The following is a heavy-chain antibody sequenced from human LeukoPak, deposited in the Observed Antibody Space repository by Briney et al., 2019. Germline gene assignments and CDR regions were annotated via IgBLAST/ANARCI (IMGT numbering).Heavy chain of an antibody. CDR1: GYTFTSYG. CDR2: ISAYNGNT. V-gene: IGHV1-18*04. CDR3: ARDKYGIGASYYGSGSYSEYYYYYGMDV. Sequence: GASVKVSCKASGYTFTSYGISWVRQAPGQGLEWMGWISAYNGNTNYAQKLQGRVTMTTDTSTSTAYMELRSLRSDDTAVYYCARDKYGIGASYYGSGSYSEYYYYYGMDVWGKGTKVTVSS. J-gene: IGHJ6*04. D-gene: IGHD3-10*01.